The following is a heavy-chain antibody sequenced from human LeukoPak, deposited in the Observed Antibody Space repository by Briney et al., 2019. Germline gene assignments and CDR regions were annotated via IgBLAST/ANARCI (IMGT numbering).Heavy chain of an antibody. J-gene: IGHJ5*01. CDR3: GLGYCTGATCHPYS. CDR1: GFTFSNYA. CDR2: ISYDGSNK. D-gene: IGHD2-8*02. Sequence: GGSLRLSCAASGFTFSNYAMHWVRQAPGKGLEWVAVISYDGSNKYYADSVKGRFTLSRDNSKNTLYLQMNSLRAEDTAVYYCGLGYCTGATCHPYSRGQGTLVTVSS. V-gene: IGHV3-30*03.